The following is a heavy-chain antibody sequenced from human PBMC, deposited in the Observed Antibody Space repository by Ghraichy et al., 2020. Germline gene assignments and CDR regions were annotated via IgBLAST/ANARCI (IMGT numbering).Heavy chain of an antibody. CDR2: IYTSGST. CDR3: ARDRKWELLTDAFDI. J-gene: IGHJ3*02. CDR1: GEAISSGNYY. V-gene: IGHV4-61*02. D-gene: IGHD1-26*01. Sequence: SETLSLTCTIRGEAISSGNYYWSWIRQPAGKGLEWIGRIYTSGSTNYNPSVKSRVTISVDTSKNQFSLKLSSVTAADTAVYYCARDRKWELLTDAFDIWGQGTMVTVSS.